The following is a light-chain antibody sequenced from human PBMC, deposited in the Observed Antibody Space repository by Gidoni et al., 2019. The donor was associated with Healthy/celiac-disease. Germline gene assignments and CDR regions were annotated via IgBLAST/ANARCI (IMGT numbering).Light chain of an antibody. Sequence: DIQMTQSPSSLSAPVGDRVTITCRASQSIRSYLNWYQQKPGKAPKLLIYAASSLQSGVPSRFSGSGSGTDFTLTISSLQPEDFATYYCQQSYSAPWTFGQGTKVEIK. CDR3: QQSYSAPWT. V-gene: IGKV1-39*01. CDR2: AAS. CDR1: QSIRSY. J-gene: IGKJ1*01.